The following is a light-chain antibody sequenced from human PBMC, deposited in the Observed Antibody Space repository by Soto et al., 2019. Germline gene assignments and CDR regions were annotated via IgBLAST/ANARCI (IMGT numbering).Light chain of an antibody. CDR2: GNS. V-gene: IGLV1-40*01. J-gene: IGLJ2*01. Sequence: QPVLTQPPSVSGAPGQRVTISCTGSSSNIGAGYDVHWYQQLPGTAPKLLIYGNSNRPSGVPDRFSGSKSGTSASLAITGLQAQDEAHYYCQSYDSSLSVVFGGGTKLTVL. CDR3: QSYDSSLSVV. CDR1: SSNIGAGYD.